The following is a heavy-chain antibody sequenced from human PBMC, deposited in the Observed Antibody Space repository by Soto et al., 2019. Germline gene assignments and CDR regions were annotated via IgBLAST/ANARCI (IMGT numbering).Heavy chain of an antibody. CDR1: GYTFDNYA. V-gene: IGHV1-3*01. Sequence: QVQLVQSGAQVKKPGASVKVSCKASGYTFDNYALHWVRQAPGRRLEWMGWIHAGNVYTKYSQSFQGRVTITRDTSASTVHMDRSSLRSEDTAVYYCARVRYSGYDFKLAVDIWGQGTRVTVSS. J-gene: IGHJ3*02. CDR2: IHAGNVYT. D-gene: IGHD5-12*01. CDR3: ARVRYSGYDFKLAVDI.